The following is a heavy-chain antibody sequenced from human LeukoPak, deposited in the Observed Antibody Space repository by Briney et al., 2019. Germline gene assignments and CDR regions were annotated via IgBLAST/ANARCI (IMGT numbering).Heavy chain of an antibody. CDR1: GGSFSGFS. CDR2: INHGGST. CDR3: ANAVDYYGVDV. Sequence: NPSETLSLTCAVYGGSFSGFSWSWIRRPPGKGLEWIGEINHGGSTNYNPSLKSRVSISVDTSKNQFSLKLNSVTAADTAVYYCANAVDYYGVDVWGQGTTVTVSS. V-gene: IGHV4-34*01. J-gene: IGHJ6*02.